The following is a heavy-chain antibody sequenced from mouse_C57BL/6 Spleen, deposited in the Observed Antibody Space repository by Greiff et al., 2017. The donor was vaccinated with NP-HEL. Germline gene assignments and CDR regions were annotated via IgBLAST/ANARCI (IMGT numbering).Heavy chain of an antibody. CDR1: GYTFTDYY. CDR2: INPNNGGT. V-gene: IGHV1-26*01. J-gene: IGHJ4*01. Sequence: VQLQQSGPELVKPGASVKISFKASGYTFTDYYMNWVKQSHGKSLEWIGDINPNNGGTSYNQKFKGKATLTVDKSSSTAYMELRSLTSEDSAVYYCARSGVTTVVARAMDYWGQGTSVTVSS. D-gene: IGHD1-1*01. CDR3: ARSGVTTVVARAMDY.